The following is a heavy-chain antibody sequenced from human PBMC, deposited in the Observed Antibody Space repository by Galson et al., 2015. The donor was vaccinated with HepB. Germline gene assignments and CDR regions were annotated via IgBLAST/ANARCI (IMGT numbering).Heavy chain of an antibody. D-gene: IGHD4-11*01. CDR3: AKETNAFEI. CDR2: LLYDGTNK. V-gene: IGHV3-30*18. J-gene: IGHJ3*02. Sequence: SLRLSCAASGFTFSTYTMHWVRQAPGKGLEWVATLLYDGTNKYYADSVRGRFIISRDNSKNTLSLQMNSLRAEDTAVYYCAKETNAFEIWGQGTMVTVSS. CDR1: GFTFSTYT.